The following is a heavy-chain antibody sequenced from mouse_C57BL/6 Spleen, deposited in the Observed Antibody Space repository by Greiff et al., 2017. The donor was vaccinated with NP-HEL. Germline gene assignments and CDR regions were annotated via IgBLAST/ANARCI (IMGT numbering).Heavy chain of an antibody. Sequence: VQLKESGAELVKPGASVKLSCKASGYTFTSYWMHWVKQRPGQGLEWIGMIHPNSGSTNYNEKFKSKATLTVDKSSSTAYMQLSSLTSEDSAVYYCARRSNPDYWYFDVWGTGTTVTVSS. CDR3: ARRSNPDYWYFDV. D-gene: IGHD2-5*01. CDR2: IHPNSGST. CDR1: GYTFTSYW. J-gene: IGHJ1*03. V-gene: IGHV1-64*01.